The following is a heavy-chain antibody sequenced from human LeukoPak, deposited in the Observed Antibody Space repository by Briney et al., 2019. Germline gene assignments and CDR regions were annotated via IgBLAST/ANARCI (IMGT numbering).Heavy chain of an antibody. CDR3: ARGGRDRWTDCSGGSCYSDKEEGEDY. CDR1: GGSISSSSYY. J-gene: IGHJ4*02. Sequence: SETLSLTCTVSGGSISSSSYYWGWIRQPPGKGLEWIGSIYYSGSTYYNPSLKSRVTISVDTSKNQFSLKLSSVTAADTAVYYCARGGRDRWTDCSGGSCYSDKEEGEDYWGQGTLVTVSS. V-gene: IGHV4-39*01. D-gene: IGHD2-15*01. CDR2: IYYSGST.